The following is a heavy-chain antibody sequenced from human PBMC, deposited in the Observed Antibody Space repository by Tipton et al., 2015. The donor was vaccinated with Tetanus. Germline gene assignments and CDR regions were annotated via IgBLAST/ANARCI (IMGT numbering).Heavy chain of an antibody. D-gene: IGHD2-15*01. CDR1: GVSISSNSYY. V-gene: IGHV4-39*07. Sequence: TLSLTCTVSGVSISSNSYYWGWIRQPPGKGLEWIGTVFHSGNTDYNPSLKSRVTISVDTSRKQFSLRLSSVTAADTAVYYCARDQKSATLSHFFYGLDVWGQGTTVTVSS. CDR3: ARDQKSATLSHFFYGLDV. CDR2: VFHSGNT. J-gene: IGHJ6*02.